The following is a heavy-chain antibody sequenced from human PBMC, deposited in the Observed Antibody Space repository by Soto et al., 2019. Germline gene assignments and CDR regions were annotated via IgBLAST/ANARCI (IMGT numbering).Heavy chain of an antibody. CDR2: INPNSGGT. V-gene: IGHV1-2*04. CDR1: GYTFTGYY. J-gene: IGHJ3*02. Sequence: QVQLVQSGAEVKKPGASVKVSCKASGYTFTGYYMHWVRQAPGQGLEWMGWINPNSGGTNYAQKFQGWVTMTRDTSISTAYMELSRLRSDDTAVYYCARSNRRVVAALNAFDIWGQGTMVTVSS. D-gene: IGHD2-15*01. CDR3: ARSNRRVVAALNAFDI.